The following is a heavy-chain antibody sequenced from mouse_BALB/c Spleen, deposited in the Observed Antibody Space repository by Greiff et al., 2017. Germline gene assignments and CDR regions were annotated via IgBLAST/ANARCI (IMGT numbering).Heavy chain of an antibody. CDR1: GYTFTSYW. Sequence: QVQLQQPGAELVRPGASVKLSCKASGYTFTSYWINWVKQRPGQGLEWIGNIYPSDSYTNYNQKFKDKATLTVDKSSSTAYMQLSSPTSEDSAVYYCTRGGDYDRSYWGQGTSVTVSS. J-gene: IGHJ4*01. D-gene: IGHD2-4*01. V-gene: IGHV1-69*02. CDR2: IYPSDSYT. CDR3: TRGGDYDRSY.